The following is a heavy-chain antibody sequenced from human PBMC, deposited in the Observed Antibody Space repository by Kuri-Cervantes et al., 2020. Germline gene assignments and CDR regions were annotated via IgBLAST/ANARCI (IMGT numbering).Heavy chain of an antibody. V-gene: IGHV4-34*01. CDR2: INHSGST. CDR3: ASSRRIVVVPAARRYNWFDP. J-gene: IGHJ5*02. Sequence: SETLSLTCAVYGGSFSGYYWSWIRQPPGKGLEWIGEINHSGSTNYNPSLKSRVTISVDTSKNQFSLKLSSVTAADTVVYYCASSRRIVVVPAARRYNWFDPWGQGTLVTVSS. D-gene: IGHD2-2*01. CDR1: GGSFSGYY.